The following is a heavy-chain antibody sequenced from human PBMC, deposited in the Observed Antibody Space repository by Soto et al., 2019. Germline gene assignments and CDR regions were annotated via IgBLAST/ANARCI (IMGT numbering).Heavy chain of an antibody. J-gene: IGHJ4*02. V-gene: IGHV3-74*01. CDR1: GFTFSSYW. CDR3: ARAGGGGPHFDY. CDR2: INSDGSST. Sequence: EVQLVESGGGLVQPGGSLRLSCAASGFTFSSYWMHWVRQAPGKGLVWVSRINSDGSSTSYADSVKGRFTISRDNAKNPLYLQMNSLRAEDTALYYCARAGGGGPHFDYWGQGTVVTVSS. D-gene: IGHD2-21*01.